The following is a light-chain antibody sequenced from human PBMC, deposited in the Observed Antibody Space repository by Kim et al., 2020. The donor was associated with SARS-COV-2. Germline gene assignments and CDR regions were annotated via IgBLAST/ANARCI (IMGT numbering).Light chain of an antibody. J-gene: IGLJ3*02. Sequence: RVTISCTGGSSNIGAGFDVHWYQQLPGTVPKLLIYDNNNRPSGVPDRFSASKSGTSASLAITGLQAEDEADYYCQSYDSSLSIGVFGGGTQLTVL. V-gene: IGLV1-40*01. CDR2: DNN. CDR3: QSYDSSLSIGV. CDR1: SSNIGAGFD.